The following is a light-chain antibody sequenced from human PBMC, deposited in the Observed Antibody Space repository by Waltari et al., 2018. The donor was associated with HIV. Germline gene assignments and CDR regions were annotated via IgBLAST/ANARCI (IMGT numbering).Light chain of an antibody. CDR2: RNSDGSH. V-gene: IGLV4-69*01. J-gene: IGLJ3*02. CDR3: QTWGTGIQV. Sequence: QLVLTQSPSASASLGASVKLTCTLSSGHSSYAIAWHPQQPEKVHRYEMKRNSDGSHSKGDGIPDRFAGTSAGAERYLTSSSLQSEDEADYYCQTWGTGIQVFGGGTKLTVL. CDR1: SGHSSYA.